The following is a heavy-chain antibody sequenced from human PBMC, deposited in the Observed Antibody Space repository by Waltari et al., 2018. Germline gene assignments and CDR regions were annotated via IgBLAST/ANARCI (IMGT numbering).Heavy chain of an antibody. D-gene: IGHD2-21*02. Sequence: EVQLVESGGCLVQPGGSVRLSCAVSGFPCSVYDIAWVRQAPDKRLEWVGRSRSKARNYITEYAASVRGRFSIFRDDSDNSLYLQMSSLKIEDTAVYYCARDQDGDSNLDYWGQGTLDAVSS. CDR2: SRSKARNYIT. CDR3: ARDQDGDSNLDY. J-gene: IGHJ4*02. CDR1: GFPCSVYD. V-gene: IGHV3-72*01.